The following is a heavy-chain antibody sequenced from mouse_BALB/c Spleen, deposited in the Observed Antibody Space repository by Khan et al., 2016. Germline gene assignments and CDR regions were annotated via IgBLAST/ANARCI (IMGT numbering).Heavy chain of an antibody. Sequence: EVQLQESGPSLAKPSQTLSLTCSVTGDSITSGHWNWIRKFPGDKFDFMGYISHSGDSYYNPSHKSRISITRDTSKNQYYLKLNSVTTEDTATYYCATWDYYGSAFAYWGQGTLVTVSA. J-gene: IGHJ3*01. CDR2: ISHSGDS. D-gene: IGHD1-2*01. V-gene: IGHV3-8*02. CDR1: GDSITSGH. CDR3: ATWDYYGSAFAY.